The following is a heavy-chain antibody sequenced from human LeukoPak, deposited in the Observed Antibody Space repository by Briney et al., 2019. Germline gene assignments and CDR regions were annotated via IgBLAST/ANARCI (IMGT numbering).Heavy chain of an antibody. D-gene: IGHD1-26*01. CDR1: GGSISSSNW. Sequence: SETLSLTCAASGGSISSSNWWSWVRQPPGKGMEWIGEIYHSGSTNYNPSLKSRVTISVDKSKNQFSLKLSSVTAADTAVYYCAGGGISGSYYGTIDYWGQGTLVTVSS. CDR3: AGGGISGSYYGTIDY. J-gene: IGHJ4*02. CDR2: IYHSGST. V-gene: IGHV4-4*02.